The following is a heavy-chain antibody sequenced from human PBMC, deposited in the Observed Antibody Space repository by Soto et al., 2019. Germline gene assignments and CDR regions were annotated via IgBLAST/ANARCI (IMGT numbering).Heavy chain of an antibody. CDR1: GYSFNSYY. D-gene: IGHD3-10*01. CDR2: INPSGAST. V-gene: IGHV1-46*02. Sequence: QVQLVQSGAEVKKPGASVKVACKASGYSFNSYYMHWVRQAPGQGPEWMGVINPSGASTSYAQKFQDRGTMTRDTSTSTVYMELSRLRSEDTALYYCASDYNAYQRQHVFDIWGQGTLVTVSS. CDR3: ASDYNAYQRQHVFDI. J-gene: IGHJ3*02.